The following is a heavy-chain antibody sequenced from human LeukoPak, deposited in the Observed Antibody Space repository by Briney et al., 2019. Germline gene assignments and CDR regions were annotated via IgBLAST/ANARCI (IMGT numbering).Heavy chain of an antibody. CDR2: IYYSGST. J-gene: IGHJ3*02. D-gene: IGHD5-18*01. V-gene: IGHV4-59*08. Sequence: PSATLSLTCTVSGGSISSYYWSWIRQPPGKGLEWIGYIYYSGSTNYNPSLKSRVTISVDTSKNQFSLKLSSVTAADTAVYYCARVGFGESGYSYGSDAFDIWGQGTMVTVSS. CDR3: ARVGFGESGYSYGSDAFDI. CDR1: GGSISSYY.